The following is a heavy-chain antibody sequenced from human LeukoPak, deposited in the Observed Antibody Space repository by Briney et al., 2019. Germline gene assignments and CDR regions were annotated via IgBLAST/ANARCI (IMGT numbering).Heavy chain of an antibody. CDR2: INPNSGGT. CDR3: AELTGDPNY. J-gene: IGHJ4*02. Sequence: GSVKVSCKAPGYTYSGFYIHWVRQAPGQGLEYMGWINPNSGGTNYAQNFQGRVTMTRDTSISTVYMELSSLTSDDTAVYYCAELTGDPNYWGQGTLVTVST. D-gene: IGHD4-17*01. CDR1: GYTYSGFY. V-gene: IGHV1-2*02.